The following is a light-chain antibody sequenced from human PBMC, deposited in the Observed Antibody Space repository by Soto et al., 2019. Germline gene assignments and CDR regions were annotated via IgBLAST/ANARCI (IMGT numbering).Light chain of an antibody. V-gene: IGKV3-20*01. CDR3: QQFGSSPRT. CDR1: QSVSSNF. Sequence: EIVLTQSPGTLSLSPGERATLSCRASQSVSSNFLAWYQQKPGQAPRLLIYDASNRATGIPDRFSGSGSGTDFTLTISRLEPEDFAVYYCQQFGSSPRTFGLGTKVDIK. CDR2: DAS. J-gene: IGKJ1*01.